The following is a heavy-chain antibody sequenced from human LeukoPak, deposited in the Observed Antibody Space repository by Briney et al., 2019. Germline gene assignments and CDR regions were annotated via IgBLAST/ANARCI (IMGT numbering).Heavy chain of an antibody. CDR2: VVYSGST. V-gene: IGHV4-59*01. J-gene: IGHJ4*02. CDR3: AREAIAVAGTGIDY. Sequence: SETLSLTCAVSGGSISSDYWSWIRQPPGKGLEWIGFVVYSGSTNYNPSLKSRVTISVDTSKNQFSLKLSSVTAADTAVYYCAREAIAVAGTGIDYWGQGTLVTVSS. D-gene: IGHD6-19*01. CDR1: GGSISSDY.